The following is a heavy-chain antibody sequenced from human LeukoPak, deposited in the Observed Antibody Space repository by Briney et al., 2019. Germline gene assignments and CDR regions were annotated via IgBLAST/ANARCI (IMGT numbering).Heavy chain of an antibody. CDR1: GGSISSYY. CDR2: IYYSGST. CDR3: AGPVGYCTNGVCYPDY. V-gene: IGHV4-59*08. J-gene: IGHJ4*02. D-gene: IGHD2-8*01. Sequence: SETLSLTCTVSGGSISSYYWSWIRQPPGKGLEWIGYIYYSGSTNYNPSLKSRVTISVDTSKNQFSLKLSSVTAADTAVYYCAGPVGYCTNGVCYPDYWGQGTLVTVSS.